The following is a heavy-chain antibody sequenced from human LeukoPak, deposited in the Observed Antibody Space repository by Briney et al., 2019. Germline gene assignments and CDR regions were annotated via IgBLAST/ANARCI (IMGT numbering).Heavy chain of an antibody. CDR2: IVVGSGNT. CDR1: GFTFTSSA. J-gene: IGHJ6*02. CDR3: AAPPKELVRGWYYYYGMDV. D-gene: IGHD6-6*01. V-gene: IGHV1-58*01. Sequence: GASVKVSCKASGFTFTSSAVQWVRQARGQRLEWIGWIVVGSGNTNYAQKFQERVTITRDMSTSTAYMELSSLRSEDTAVYYCAAPPKELVRGWYYYYGMDVWGQGTTVTVSS.